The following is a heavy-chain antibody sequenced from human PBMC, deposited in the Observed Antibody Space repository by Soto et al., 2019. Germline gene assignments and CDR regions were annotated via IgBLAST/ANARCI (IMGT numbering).Heavy chain of an antibody. CDR3: ARATVTTGFDY. Sequence: QVQLQESGPGLVKPSQTLSLTCTVSGGSISSGGYYWSWIRQQPGKGLEWIGYIYYSGSTHYNPSPKSRVTISVDTSKNQFSLKLSSVTAADTAVYYCARATVTTGFDYWGQGTLVTVSS. CDR2: IYYSGST. D-gene: IGHD4-17*01. J-gene: IGHJ4*02. V-gene: IGHV4-31*03. CDR1: GGSISSGGYY.